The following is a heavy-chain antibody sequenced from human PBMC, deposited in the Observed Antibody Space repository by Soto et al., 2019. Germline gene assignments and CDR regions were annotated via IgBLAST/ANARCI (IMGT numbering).Heavy chain of an antibody. CDR1: GFTFSSYW. Sequence: GSLRLSCAASGFTFSSYWMHWVRQAPVKGLVWVSRINSDGSSTSYADSVKGRFTISRDNAKNTLYLQMNSLRAEDTAVYYCARASLSYYYDSSGYYYMAYW. V-gene: IGHV3-74*01. CDR2: INSDGSST. J-gene: IGHJ4*01. D-gene: IGHD3-22*01. CDR3: ARASLSYYYDSSGYYYMAY.